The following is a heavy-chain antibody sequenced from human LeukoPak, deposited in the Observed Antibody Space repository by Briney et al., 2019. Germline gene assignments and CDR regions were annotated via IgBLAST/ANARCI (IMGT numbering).Heavy chain of an antibody. Sequence: SETLSLTCAVYGGSFSGYYWSWIRQPPGKGLEWIGEINHSGSTNYNPSLKSRVTISVDTSKNQFSLKLSSVTAADTAVYYCARAATVVTVDGPFDYWGQGTLVTVSS. CDR2: INHSGST. CDR1: GGSFSGYY. D-gene: IGHD4-23*01. J-gene: IGHJ4*02. CDR3: ARAATVVTVDGPFDY. V-gene: IGHV4-34*01.